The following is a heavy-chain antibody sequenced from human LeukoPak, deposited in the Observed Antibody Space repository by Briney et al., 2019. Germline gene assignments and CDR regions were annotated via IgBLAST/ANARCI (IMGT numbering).Heavy chain of an antibody. V-gene: IGHV3-15*01. D-gene: IGHD5-18*01. J-gene: IGHJ4*02. CDR3: TTVPTYSYGYFVVY. Sequence: GGSLRLSCAASGFTFSNAWMSWVRQAPGKGLEWVGRIKSKTDGGTTDYAAPVKGRFTISRDDSKNTLYLQMNSLKTEDTAVYYCTTVPTYSYGYFVVYWGQGTLVTVSS. CDR2: IKSKTDGGTT. CDR1: GFTFSNAW.